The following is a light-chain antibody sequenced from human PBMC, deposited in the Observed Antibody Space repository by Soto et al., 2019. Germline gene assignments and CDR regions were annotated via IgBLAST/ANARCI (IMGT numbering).Light chain of an antibody. CDR2: DAS. V-gene: IGKV3-11*01. Sequence: ENVLTQSPATLSLSPGERATLSCRASQSVSSNLAWYQQKPGQAPRLLIFDASNRATGIPARLSGSGSGTDFTLTISSLEPEDFAVYYCQQRSNWPPITFGQGTRLEIK. CDR1: QSVSSN. J-gene: IGKJ5*01. CDR3: QQRSNWPPIT.